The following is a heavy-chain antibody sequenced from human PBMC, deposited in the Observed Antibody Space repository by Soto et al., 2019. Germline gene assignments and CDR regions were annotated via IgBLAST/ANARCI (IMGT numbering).Heavy chain of an antibody. J-gene: IGHJ5*02. CDR3: ARDLEYQPQYP. D-gene: IGHD2-2*01. V-gene: IGHV1-18*04. CDR1: GYTFNSYG. CDR2: ISAYNGNT. Sequence: ASVKVSCKASGYTFNSYGISWVRQAPGQGLERMGWISAYNGNTNYAQKVQGRVTMTTDTSTSTAYMELRSLRSDDTAVYYCARDLEYQPQYPWGQGTLVTVSS.